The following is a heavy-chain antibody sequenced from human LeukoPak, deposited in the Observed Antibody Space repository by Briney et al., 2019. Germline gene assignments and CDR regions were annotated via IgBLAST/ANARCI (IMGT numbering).Heavy chain of an antibody. CDR2: IYYSGDT. CDR1: RGSISGYS. V-gene: IGHV4-59*01. CDR3: ARDQTGASCYDK. Sequence: SETLSLTCTVSRGSISGYSWSWIRQSPGGGLEWIGYIYYSGDTNYNPSLKSRVTISVDTSKNQFSLKLSSVTAADTAVYYCARDQTGASCYDKWGQGTLVTVSS. J-gene: IGHJ4*02. D-gene: IGHD2-2*01.